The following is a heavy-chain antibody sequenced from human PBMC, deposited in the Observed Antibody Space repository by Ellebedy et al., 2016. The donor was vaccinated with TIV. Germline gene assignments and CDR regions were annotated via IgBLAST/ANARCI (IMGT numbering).Heavy chain of an antibody. D-gene: IGHD3-22*01. CDR2: IDPSDSYT. CDR1: GYSFSSYW. CDR3: ARRNYYDSSGYYYLDY. Sequence: GESLKISCKGSGYSFSSYWISWVRQMPGKGLEWMGRIDPSDSYTNYSPSFQGPVTISADKSISTAYLQWSSLKASDTAMYYCARRNYYDSSGYYYLDYWGQGTLVTVSS. V-gene: IGHV5-10-1*01. J-gene: IGHJ4*02.